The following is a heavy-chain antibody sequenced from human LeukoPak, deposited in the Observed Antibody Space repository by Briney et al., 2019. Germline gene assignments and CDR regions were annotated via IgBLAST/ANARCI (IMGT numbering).Heavy chain of an antibody. J-gene: IGHJ4*02. CDR2: ISGSGDNT. Sequence: GGSLKLSCAASGFSFSSYAMGWVRQAPGKGLEWVSSISGSGDNTYYAESVKGRFTISRDNSKNTLFLQMNSLRAEDTAVFYCAKRSGYTTGWFFDFWGQGTLVTVSS. D-gene: IGHD6-19*01. CDR3: AKRSGYTTGWFFDF. V-gene: IGHV3-23*01. CDR1: GFSFSSYA.